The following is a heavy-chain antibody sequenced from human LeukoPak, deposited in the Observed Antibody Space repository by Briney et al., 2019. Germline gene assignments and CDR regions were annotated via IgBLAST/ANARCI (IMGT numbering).Heavy chain of an antibody. J-gene: IGHJ4*02. D-gene: IGHD3-22*01. CDR2: ISYDGSDK. V-gene: IGHV3-30*18. Sequence: GGSLRLSSAASGFTFSSYGMHWVRQAPGKGLEWVAAISYDGSDKYYTDSVKGRFTISRVNSENTLYLQMNSLRAEDTAIYYCAKVKEDRYYNSRGFYLDYWGQGTLVTVSS. CDR3: AKVKEDRYYNSRGFYLDY. CDR1: GFTFSSYG.